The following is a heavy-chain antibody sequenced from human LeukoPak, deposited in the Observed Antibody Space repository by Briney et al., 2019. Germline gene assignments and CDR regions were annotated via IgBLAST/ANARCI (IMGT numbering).Heavy chain of an antibody. V-gene: IGHV3-33*01. CDR1: GFTFSSYG. CDR2: IWYDGSNK. Sequence: PGGSLRLSCAASGFTFSSYGMPWVRQAPGKGLEWVAGIWYDGSNKYYADSVKGRFTISRDNSKNTLYLQMNSLRAEDTAVYYCATGITMVRGVSNYSPYYFDYWGQGTLVTVSS. D-gene: IGHD3-10*01. J-gene: IGHJ4*02. CDR3: ATGITMVRGVSNYSPYYFDY.